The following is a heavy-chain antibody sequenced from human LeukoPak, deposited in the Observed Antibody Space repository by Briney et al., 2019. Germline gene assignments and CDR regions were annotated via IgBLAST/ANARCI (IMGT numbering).Heavy chain of an antibody. Sequence: GGSLRLSCAASGFTFSSYSMNWVRQAPGKGLEWVSSISSCSSYIYYADSVKGRFTISRDNAKNSLYLQMNSLRAEDTAVYYCARASGSANWGQGTLVTVSS. CDR1: GFTFSSYS. CDR2: ISSCSSYI. J-gene: IGHJ4*02. CDR3: ARASGSAN. V-gene: IGHV3-21*01.